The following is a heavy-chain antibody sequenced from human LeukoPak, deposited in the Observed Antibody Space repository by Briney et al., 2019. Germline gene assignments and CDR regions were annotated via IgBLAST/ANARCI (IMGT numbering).Heavy chain of an antibody. D-gene: IGHD6-13*01. J-gene: IGHJ4*02. CDR2: MNPNSGNT. CDR1: GYTFTSYD. Sequence: ASVKVSCKASGYTFTSYDINWVRQATGQGLEWMGWMNPNSGNTGYAQKFQGRVTMTRNTSISTAYMELSSLRSEDTAVYYCARTYSSSWSYCDSWGQGTLVTVSS. V-gene: IGHV1-8*01. CDR3: ARTYSSSWSYCDS.